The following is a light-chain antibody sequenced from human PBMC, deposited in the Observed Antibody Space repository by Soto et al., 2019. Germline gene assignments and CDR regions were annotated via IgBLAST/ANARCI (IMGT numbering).Light chain of an antibody. Sequence: EIVLTQSPGTLSLSPGERATLSCRSRQSVSNTYLAWYQQKPGQAPRLLIYDASSRATGIPDRFSGSGSRTDFTLTISRLEPEDFAVYYCQQYGRSPGLFTFGPGTKVDIK. J-gene: IGKJ3*01. CDR2: DAS. CDR1: QSVSNTY. CDR3: QQYGRSPGLFT. V-gene: IGKV3-20*01.